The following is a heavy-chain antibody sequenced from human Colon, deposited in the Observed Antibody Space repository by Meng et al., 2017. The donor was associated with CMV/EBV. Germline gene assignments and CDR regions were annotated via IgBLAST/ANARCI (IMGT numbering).Heavy chain of an antibody. CDR2: ISHDGAKK. CDR3: ARASNSSFDP. J-gene: IGHJ5*02. D-gene: IGHD4-11*01. CDR1: GFTFSAYP. Sequence: GGSLRLSCAASGFTFSAYPIHWVRQAPGKGLEWVAIISHDGAKKNYGESVKGRFTISRDNSQKTVTVQMNSLRGDDTAAYYCARASNSSFDPWGQGTLVTVSS. V-gene: IGHV3-30*04.